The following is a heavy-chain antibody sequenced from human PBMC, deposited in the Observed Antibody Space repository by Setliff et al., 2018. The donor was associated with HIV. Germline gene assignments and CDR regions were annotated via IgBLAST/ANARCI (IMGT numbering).Heavy chain of an antibody. D-gene: IGHD2-2*01. CDR2: IYYSGST. Sequence: SETLSLTCTVSGGSISSGGYYWSWIRQHPEKGLEWIGYIYYSGSTYYNPSLKSRLIMSVDTSKNQFSLKLSSVTAADTAVYYCARHHLVDPFDYWGHGTLVTVSS. J-gene: IGHJ4*01. CDR1: GGSISSGGYY. CDR3: ARHHLVDPFDY. V-gene: IGHV4-39*01.